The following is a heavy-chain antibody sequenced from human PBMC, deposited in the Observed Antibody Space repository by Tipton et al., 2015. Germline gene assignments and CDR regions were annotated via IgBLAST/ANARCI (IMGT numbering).Heavy chain of an antibody. J-gene: IGHJ6*02. CDR3: ARGVSYYYESSDYQHYYAMDV. D-gene: IGHD3-22*01. CDR1: GGSISSGGYY. CDR2: MYYNGTT. Sequence: TLSLTCTVSGGSISSGGYYWSWIRQHPGKGLEWIGYMYYNGTTYYNPSLKSRLTISVDTSKNQFSLKLSSVTAADTAVYYCARGVSYYYESSDYQHYYAMDVWGQGTTVTVSS. V-gene: IGHV4-31*03.